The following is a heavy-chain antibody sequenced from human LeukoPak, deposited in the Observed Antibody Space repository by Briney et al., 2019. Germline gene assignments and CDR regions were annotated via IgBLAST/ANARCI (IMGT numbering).Heavy chain of an antibody. V-gene: IGHV4-59*01. Sequence: SETLSLTCTVSGGSISSYYWSWIRQPPGKGLEWVGYIYYSGSTNYNPSPKSRVTISVDTSKNQFPRKLSAVTAADTAVYYCARDSAAAIDYWGQGTLVTVSS. D-gene: IGHD6-13*01. J-gene: IGHJ4*02. CDR1: GGSISSYY. CDR2: IYYSGST. CDR3: ARDSAAAIDY.